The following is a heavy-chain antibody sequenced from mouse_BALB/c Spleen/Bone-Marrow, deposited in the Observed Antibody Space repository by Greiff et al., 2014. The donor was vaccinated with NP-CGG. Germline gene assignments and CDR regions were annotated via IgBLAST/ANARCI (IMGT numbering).Heavy chain of an antibody. CDR2: IDPENGDT. D-gene: IGHD2-4*01. J-gene: IGHJ2*01. CDR3: NARGDYDFDYFDY. CDR1: GFNIKDYY. Sequence: VQLQQSGAELVRSGASVKLSCTASGFNIKDYYMHWVKQRPEQGLEWIGWIDPENGDTEYAPKFQGKATMTADTSSSTAYLQLSSLTSEDTAVYYCNARGDYDFDYFDYWGQGTTLTASS. V-gene: IGHV14-4*02.